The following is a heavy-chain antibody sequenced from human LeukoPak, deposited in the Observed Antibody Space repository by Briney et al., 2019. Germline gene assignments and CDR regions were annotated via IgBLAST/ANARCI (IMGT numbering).Heavy chain of an antibody. CDR1: GGSISSSSYY. D-gene: IGHD1-26*01. Sequence: SETLSLTCTVSGGSISSSSYYWGWIRQPPGKGLEWIGSIYYSGSTYYNPSLKSRVTISVDTSKNQFSLKLSSVTAADTAVYYCASTSGSYDYWGQGPPVTVSS. CDR2: IYYSGST. V-gene: IGHV4-39*01. CDR3: ASTSGSYDY. J-gene: IGHJ4*02.